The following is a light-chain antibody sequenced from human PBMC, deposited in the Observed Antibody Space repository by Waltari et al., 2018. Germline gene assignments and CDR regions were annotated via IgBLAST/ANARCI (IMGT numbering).Light chain of an antibody. CDR1: SGHSSNV. CDR3: QTGGHGTWV. Sequence: QLVVTQSPSASASLGASVKLTCTLSSGHSSNVIAWLQQQPETGPRYLMKVNSDGSHSRGDAIPDLFSCSSSEAERSLPISSLQAEDEADYYCQTGGHGTWVFGGGTKWTVL. CDR2: VNSDGSH. J-gene: IGLJ3*02. V-gene: IGLV4-69*01.